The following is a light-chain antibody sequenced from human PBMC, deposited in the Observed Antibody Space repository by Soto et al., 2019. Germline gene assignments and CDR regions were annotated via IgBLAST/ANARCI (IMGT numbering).Light chain of an antibody. V-gene: IGKV1-6*01. CDR2: AAS. CDR1: QGIRND. CDR3: LQDYNYPRT. J-gene: IGKJ1*01. Sequence: AIEMTQSPSSLSASVGDSVTITCRASQGIRNDLGWYQQKPGKAPKLLIYAASSLQSRAPSRLSGSGSGTDFTLTISSLQPEDSATYYCLQDYNYPRTFGQGTTVEIK.